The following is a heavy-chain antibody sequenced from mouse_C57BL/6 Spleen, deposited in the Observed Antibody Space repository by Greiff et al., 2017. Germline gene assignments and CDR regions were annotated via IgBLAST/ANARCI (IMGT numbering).Heavy chain of an antibody. CDR2: IYPGSGNT. Sequence: LQESGAELVRPGASVKLSCKASGYTFTDYYINWVKQRPGQGLEWIARIYPGSGNTYYNEKFKGKATLTAEKSSSTAYMQLSSLTSEDSAVYFCARSHHYYGSSHDYWGQGTTLTVSS. J-gene: IGHJ2*01. D-gene: IGHD1-1*01. CDR3: ARSHHYYGSSHDY. CDR1: GYTFTDYY. V-gene: IGHV1-76*01.